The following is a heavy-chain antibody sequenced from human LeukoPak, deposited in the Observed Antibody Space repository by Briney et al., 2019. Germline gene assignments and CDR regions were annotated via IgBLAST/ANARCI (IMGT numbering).Heavy chain of an antibody. CDR3: ARSNYDYVWGSEGYFDY. D-gene: IGHD3-16*01. CDR2: INHSRST. CDR1: GGSFSGYY. J-gene: IGHJ4*02. Sequence: SETLSLTCAVYGGSFSGYYWSWIRQPPGKGLEWIGVINHSRSTNYNPSLKSRVTISVDTSKNQFSLKLSSVTAADTAVYYCARSNYDYVWGSEGYFDYWGQGTLVTVSS. V-gene: IGHV4-34*01.